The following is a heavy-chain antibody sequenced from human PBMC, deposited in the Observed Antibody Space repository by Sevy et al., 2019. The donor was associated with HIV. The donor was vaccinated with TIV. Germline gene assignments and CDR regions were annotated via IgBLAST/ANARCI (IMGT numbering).Heavy chain of an antibody. CDR1: GGSINSSTFS. CDR3: ARHQGQLLRGYYYYYMDV. D-gene: IGHD6-13*01. Sequence: SETLSLTCAVSGGSINSSTFSWGWIRQSPGKGLEWIGSFYYSGSTYYNPSLKSRVTISVDTSKNQFSLQLYSVTAADPAVYYCARHQGQLLRGYYYYYMDVWGKGTTVTVSS. J-gene: IGHJ6*03. V-gene: IGHV4-39*01. CDR2: FYYSGST.